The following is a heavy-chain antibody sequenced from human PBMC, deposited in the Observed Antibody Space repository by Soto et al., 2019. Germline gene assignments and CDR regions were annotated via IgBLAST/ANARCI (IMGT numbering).Heavy chain of an antibody. D-gene: IGHD3-16*01. J-gene: IGHJ6*02. CDR2: INTYNGNT. V-gene: IGHV1-18*01. CDR3: AMVDVYVTSSPQDV. CDR1: GYTFTRYG. Sequence: QVQLVQSGAEVKNPGASVKVSCKASGYTFTRYGIGWARQAPGQGLEWMGWINTYNGNTNYAQNVQGRVTLTTNTPTSTAYTELRSLRSNYKAIYYCAMVDVYVTSSPQDVWGQGNTVSVAS.